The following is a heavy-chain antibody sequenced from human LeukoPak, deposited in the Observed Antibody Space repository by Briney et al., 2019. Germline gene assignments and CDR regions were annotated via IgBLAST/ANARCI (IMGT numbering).Heavy chain of an antibody. Sequence: ASVKVSCKASGYTFTGYYMHWVRQAPGQGLEWMGWINPNSGGTNYAQKFQGRVTMTRDTSISTAYMELSRLRSGDTAVYYCAREKLLPYYYYYMDVWDKGTTVTVSS. CDR3: AREKLLPYYYYYMDV. J-gene: IGHJ6*03. D-gene: IGHD2-15*01. V-gene: IGHV1-2*02. CDR1: GYTFTGYY. CDR2: INPNSGGT.